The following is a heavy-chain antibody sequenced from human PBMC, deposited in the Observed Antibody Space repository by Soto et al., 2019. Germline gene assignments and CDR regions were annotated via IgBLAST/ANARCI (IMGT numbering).Heavy chain of an antibody. Sequence: SLRLSCTGSGFTFGNYGMHWVRQAPGKGLEWVASTSYDGNNKYYADSLKGRLTISRDNSKKMVYLQMTSLGPEDTAVYYCAKGGGSARDFDYWGQGALVTVSS. J-gene: IGHJ4*02. CDR2: TSYDGNNK. D-gene: IGHD1-26*01. V-gene: IGHV3-30*18. CDR1: GFTFGNYG. CDR3: AKGGGSARDFDY.